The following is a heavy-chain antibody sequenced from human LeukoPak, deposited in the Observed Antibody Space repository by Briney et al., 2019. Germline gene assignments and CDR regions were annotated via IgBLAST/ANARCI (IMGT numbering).Heavy chain of an antibody. J-gene: IGHJ6*03. CDR1: GESFSGYY. Sequence: KASETLSLTCAVYGESFSGYYWSWIRQPPGKGLEWIGEINHSGSTNYSPSLKSRVTISVDTSKNQFSLNLNSMTAADTAVYYCVRRGSTMISLYYYYYMDVWGKGTTVTVSS. CDR3: VRRGSTMISLYYYYYMDV. CDR2: INHSGST. D-gene: IGHD3-22*01. V-gene: IGHV4-34*01.